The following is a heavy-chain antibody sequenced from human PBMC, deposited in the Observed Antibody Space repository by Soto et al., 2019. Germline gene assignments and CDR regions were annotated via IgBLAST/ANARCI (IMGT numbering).Heavy chain of an antibody. CDR3: AMEGAAAGYYGMDV. Sequence: GGSLRLSSAASGFTFSSYWMSWVRQAPGKGLEWVANIKQDGSEKYYVDSVKGRFAISRDNAKNSLYLQMNSLRAEDTAVYYCAMEGAAAGYYGMDVWGQGTTVTVSS. V-gene: IGHV3-7*04. CDR1: GFTFSSYW. CDR2: IKQDGSEK. D-gene: IGHD6-13*01. J-gene: IGHJ6*02.